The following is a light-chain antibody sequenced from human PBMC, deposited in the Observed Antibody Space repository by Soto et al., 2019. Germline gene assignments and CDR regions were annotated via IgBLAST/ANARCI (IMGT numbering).Light chain of an antibody. J-gene: IGKJ1*01. CDR1: QSVSSSY. CDR3: LQYGSSPGT. V-gene: IGKV3-20*01. CDR2: GAS. Sequence: EIVLTQSPGTLSLSPGERATLSCRASQSVSSSYLAWYHQKPGQAPRLLIYGASSRATGIPDRFSGSGSGTDFTLTSSRLEPEDFAVYYCLQYGSSPGTFGQGTKVQSK.